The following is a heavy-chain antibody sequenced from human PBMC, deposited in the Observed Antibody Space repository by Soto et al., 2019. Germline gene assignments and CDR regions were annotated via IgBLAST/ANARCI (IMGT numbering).Heavy chain of an antibody. CDR2: IYYSGST. D-gene: IGHD3-9*01. CDR3: GTPVLRYFDWLLPRDGYYGMDV. CDR1: GGSISSSGYY. V-gene: IGHV4-39*01. J-gene: IGHJ6*02. Sequence: SETLSLTCTVSGGSISSSGYYWGWIRQPPGKGLEWIGSIYYSGSTYYNPSLKSRVTISVDTSKNQFSLKLSSVTAADTAVYYCGTPVLRYFDWLLPRDGYYGMDVWGQGTTVTV.